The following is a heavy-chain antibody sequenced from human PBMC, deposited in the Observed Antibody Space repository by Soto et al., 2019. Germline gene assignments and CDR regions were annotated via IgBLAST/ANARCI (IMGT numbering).Heavy chain of an antibody. V-gene: IGHV4-30-2*01. CDR3: ARDSSGGDAFDI. D-gene: IGHD3-22*01. CDR2: IYHSGST. J-gene: IGHJ3*02. Sequence: PSETLSLTCAVSGGSISSSDYSWSWIRQPPGKGLEWIGYIYHSGSTYYNPSLKSRVTISVDRSKNQFSLKLSSVTAADTAVYYCARDSSGGDAFDIWGQGTMVTVSS. CDR1: GGSISSSDYS.